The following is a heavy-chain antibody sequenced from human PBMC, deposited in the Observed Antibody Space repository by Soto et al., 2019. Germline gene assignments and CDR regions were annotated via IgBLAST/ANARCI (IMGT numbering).Heavy chain of an antibody. V-gene: IGHV4-31*03. J-gene: IGHJ6*02. CDR1: GCSISSGGYY. Sequence: TLSLTCTVSGCSISSGGYYWSWIRQHPGKGLEWIGYIYYSGSTYYNPSLKSRVTISVDTSKNQFSLKLSSVTAADTAVYYCARSHPHYYYYGMDVWGQGTTVTVSS. CDR2: IYYSGST. CDR3: ARSHPHYYYYGMDV.